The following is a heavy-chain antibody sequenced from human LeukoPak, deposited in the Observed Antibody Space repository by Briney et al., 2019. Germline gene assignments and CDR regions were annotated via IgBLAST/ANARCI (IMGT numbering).Heavy chain of an antibody. CDR2: ISAYSGNT. CDR1: GYTFTSYG. D-gene: IGHD2-8*01. CDR3: ARSRPRVGMDV. V-gene: IGHV1-18*01. J-gene: IGHJ6*02. Sequence: ASVKVSCKASGYTFTSYGISWVRQAPGQGLEWMGWISAYSGNTNYAQKLQGRVTMTTDTSTSTAYMELGSLRSDDTAVYYCARSRPRVGMDVWGQETTVTVSS.